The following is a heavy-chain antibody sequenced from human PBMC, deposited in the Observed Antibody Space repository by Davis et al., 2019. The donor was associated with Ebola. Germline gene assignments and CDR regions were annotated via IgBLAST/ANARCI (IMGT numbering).Heavy chain of an antibody. CDR3: ARESPAYSSSWGYYYYGMDV. CDR2: INTNTGDP. Sequence: ASVKVSCKASGYTFISYAMNWVRQAPGQGLEWMGWINTNTGDPTYAQGFTGRFVFSLDTSVSTAYLQISSLKAEDTAVYYCARESPAYSSSWGYYYYGMDVWGQGTTVTVSS. V-gene: IGHV7-4-1*02. D-gene: IGHD6-13*01. J-gene: IGHJ6*02. CDR1: GYTFISYA.